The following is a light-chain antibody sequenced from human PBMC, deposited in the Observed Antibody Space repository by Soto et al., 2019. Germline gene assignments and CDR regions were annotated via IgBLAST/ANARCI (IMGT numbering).Light chain of an antibody. J-gene: IGKJ4*01. V-gene: IGKV1-5*03. CDR1: ESISSW. Sequence: DIQMTQSPSTLSASVGDRVTITCRASESISSWLAWYQQKPGKAPKLLIYKASSLESGVPSRFSGSGSGTDFTLNISSLQPDDFATYYCQQYNSYPLTFGGGTKVEIK. CDR3: QQYNSYPLT. CDR2: KAS.